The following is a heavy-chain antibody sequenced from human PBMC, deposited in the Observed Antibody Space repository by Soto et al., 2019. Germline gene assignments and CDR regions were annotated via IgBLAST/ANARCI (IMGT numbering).Heavy chain of an antibody. CDR2: INHSGNN. CDR3: ARGGSNDWQVAFDI. J-gene: IGHJ3*02. CDR1: GGSFSTYY. V-gene: IGHV4-34*01. D-gene: IGHD3-9*01. Sequence: PSETLSLTCVVSGGSFSTYYYNWIRQSPGKGLGWIGEINHSGNNNYSPSLKSRVTMSLDTSKNQFSLKLTSGTAADTAVYYCARGGSNDWQVAFDIWGQGTMVTVSS.